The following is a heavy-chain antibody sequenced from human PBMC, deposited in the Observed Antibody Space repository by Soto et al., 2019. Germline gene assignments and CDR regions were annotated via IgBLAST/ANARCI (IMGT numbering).Heavy chain of an antibody. J-gene: IGHJ5*02. CDR1: GFTFSSYV. CDR2: ISGSGGNT. CDR3: AKEMGDYYDSSGSWFDP. V-gene: IGHV3-23*01. Sequence: EVQLLESGGGLVQPGGSLRLSCAASGFTFSSYVMSWVRQAPGKGLEWVSAISGSGGNTYYADSEKGRFTISRDNSKNTLFLQMNSLRAEDTALYFCAKEMGDYYDSSGSWFDPWGQGTLVTVSS. D-gene: IGHD3-22*01.